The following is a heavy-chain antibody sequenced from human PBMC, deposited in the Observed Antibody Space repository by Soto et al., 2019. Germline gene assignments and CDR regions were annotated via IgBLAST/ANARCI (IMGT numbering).Heavy chain of an antibody. CDR2: IIPISGIV. J-gene: IGHJ6*02. CDR3: ARVRKYQQMFSHYYAVDV. V-gene: IGHV1-69*01. D-gene: IGHD2-2*01. CDR1: GGTFNSYS. Sequence: QVQLVQSGAEVKKPGSSVRVSCKASGGTFNSYSLSWVRQAPGQGLEWMGRIIPISGIVNYAQKFQGRVTITADDSTSTAYMELTSLRSEDTARYYCARVRKYQQMFSHYYAVDVWGQGTTVIVSS.